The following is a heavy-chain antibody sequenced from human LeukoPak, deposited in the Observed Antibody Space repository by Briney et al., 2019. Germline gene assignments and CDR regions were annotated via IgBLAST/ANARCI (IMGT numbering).Heavy chain of an antibody. J-gene: IGHJ5*02. Sequence: GGSLRLSCAASELTSSTSWMSWVRQAPGKGLEWVAQTKQDGSEKYYVDSVKGRFTTSRDKNSLFLQMNSVRAEDTAVYYCARDGDVAANWFDPWGQGTLVTVSS. CDR1: ELTSSTSW. D-gene: IGHD6-19*01. CDR3: ARDGDVAANWFDP. V-gene: IGHV3-7*01. CDR2: TKQDGSEK.